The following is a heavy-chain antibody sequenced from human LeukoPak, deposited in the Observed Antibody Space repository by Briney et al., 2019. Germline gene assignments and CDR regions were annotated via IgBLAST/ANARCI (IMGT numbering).Heavy chain of an antibody. CDR1: GYTFSNFG. CDR2: ISGNNDNP. J-gene: IGHJ4*02. CDR3: ARDGTSTDDY. D-gene: IGHD2-2*01. V-gene: IGHV1-18*01. Sequence: ASVKVSCKASGYTFSNFGINWVRQAPGQGLEWMGWISGNNDNPNYGQKFQGRFTVTTDSSTNTAYMELRNLRFGDTAVYYCARDGTSTDDYWGQGTLVTVPS.